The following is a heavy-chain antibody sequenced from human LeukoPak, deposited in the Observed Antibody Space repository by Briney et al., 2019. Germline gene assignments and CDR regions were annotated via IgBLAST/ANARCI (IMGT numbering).Heavy chain of an antibody. D-gene: IGHD1-26*01. CDR3: ARDRRPGAREFDY. CDR2: IYHSGST. V-gene: IGHV4-30-2*01. CDR1: GGSISSGGYS. J-gene: IGHJ4*02. Sequence: SETLSLTCAVSGGSISSGGYSWSWIRQPPGKGLEWIGYIYHSGSTYYNPSLKSRVTISVDRSKNQFSLKLSSVTAADTAVYYCARDRRPGAREFDYWGQGTLVTVSS.